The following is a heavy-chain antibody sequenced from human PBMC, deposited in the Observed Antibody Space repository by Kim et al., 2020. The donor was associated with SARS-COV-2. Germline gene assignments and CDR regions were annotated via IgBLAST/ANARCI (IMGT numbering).Heavy chain of an antibody. J-gene: IGHJ4*02. CDR2: INAGNGNT. CDR1: GYTFTSYA. D-gene: IGHD3-10*01. V-gene: IGHV1-3*01. CDR3: ARVALGRPSLLWFGELSRTTFDY. Sequence: ASVKVSCKASGYTFTSYAMHWVRQAPGQRLEWMGWINAGNGNTKYSQKFQGRVTITRDTSASTAYMELSSLRSEDTAVYYCARVALGRPSLLWFGELSRTTFDYWGQGTLVTVSS.